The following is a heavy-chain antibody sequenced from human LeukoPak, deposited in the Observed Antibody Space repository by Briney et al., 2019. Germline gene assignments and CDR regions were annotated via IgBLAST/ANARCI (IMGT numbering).Heavy chain of an antibody. D-gene: IGHD6-6*01. CDR1: GGTFNTYT. V-gene: IGHV1-69*05. J-gene: IGHJ4*02. Sequence: SVKVSCKASGGTFNTYTFTWVRQVPGQGLEWMGETIPFLTITNYAQRFQARVSITTDESTSTVYMDLSSLTSEDTAVYYCARVDSSSPTGYFDYWGQGTLVTVSS. CDR2: TIPFLTIT. CDR3: ARVDSSSPTGYFDY.